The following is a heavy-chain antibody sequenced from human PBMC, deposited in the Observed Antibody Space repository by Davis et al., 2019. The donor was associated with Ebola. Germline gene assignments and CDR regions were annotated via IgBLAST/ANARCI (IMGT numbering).Heavy chain of an antibody. CDR1: GFTFSSYS. CDR2: ISSSSSTI. J-gene: IGHJ4*02. Sequence: GESLKISCAASGFTFSSYSMNWVRQAPGKGLEWVSYISSSSSTIYYADSVKGRFTIPRDNATNSLYLQMDSLRDEDTAVYYCAWGGKRGFDYWGQGTLVTVSS. CDR3: AWGGKRGFDY. V-gene: IGHV3-48*02. D-gene: IGHD4-23*01.